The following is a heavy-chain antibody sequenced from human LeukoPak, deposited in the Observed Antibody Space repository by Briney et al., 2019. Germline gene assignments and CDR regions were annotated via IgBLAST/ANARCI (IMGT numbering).Heavy chain of an antibody. Sequence: KSSETLSLTCTVSGGSISSYYWSWIRQPPGKGLEWIGEINHSGSTNYNPSLKSRVTISVDTSKNQFSLKLSSVTAADTAVYYCARGRVVPAAPPAGYWGQGTLVTVSS. D-gene: IGHD2-2*01. J-gene: IGHJ4*02. CDR3: ARGRVVPAAPPAGY. CDR2: INHSGST. CDR1: GGSISSYY. V-gene: IGHV4-34*01.